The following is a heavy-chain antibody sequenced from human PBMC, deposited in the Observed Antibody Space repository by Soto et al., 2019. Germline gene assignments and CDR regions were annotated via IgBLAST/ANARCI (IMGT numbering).Heavy chain of an antibody. V-gene: IGHV4-31*03. CDR1: GGSISSGGYY. D-gene: IGHD6-6*01. Sequence: PSETLSLTCTVSGGSISSGGYYWSWIRQHPGKGLEWIGYIYYSGSTYYNPSLKRRVTISVDTSKNQFFLKLSSVSAADTAVYYCASLGEYSGSGAWFDPWGQGTLVTVSS. CDR2: IYYSGST. J-gene: IGHJ5*02. CDR3: ASLGEYSGSGAWFDP.